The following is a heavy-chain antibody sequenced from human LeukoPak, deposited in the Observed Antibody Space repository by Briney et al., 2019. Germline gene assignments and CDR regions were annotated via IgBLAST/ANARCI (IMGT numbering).Heavy chain of an antibody. V-gene: IGHV1-69*05. Sequence: SVKVSCKASGGTFSSYAISRVRQAPGQGLEWMGRIIPIFGTANYAQKFQGGVTITTDESTSTAYMELSSLRSEDTAVYYCARSWMTGYYVGYFDYWGQGTLVTVSS. J-gene: IGHJ4*02. CDR1: GGTFSSYA. D-gene: IGHD3-9*01. CDR2: IIPIFGTA. CDR3: ARSWMTGYYVGYFDY.